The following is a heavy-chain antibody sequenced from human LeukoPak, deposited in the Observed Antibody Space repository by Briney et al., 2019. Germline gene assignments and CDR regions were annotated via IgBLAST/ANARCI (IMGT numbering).Heavy chain of an antibody. CDR3: ARLRYYDSSGPFDY. V-gene: IGHV4-39*01. CDR1: GGSISSSSYY. D-gene: IGHD3-22*01. J-gene: IGHJ4*02. CDR2: IYYSGST. Sequence: SETLSLTCTVSGGSISSSSYYWGWIRRPPGKGLEWIGSIYYSGSTYYNPSLKSRVTISVDTSKNQFSLKLSSVTAADTAVYYCARLRYYDSSGPFDYWGQGTLVTVSS.